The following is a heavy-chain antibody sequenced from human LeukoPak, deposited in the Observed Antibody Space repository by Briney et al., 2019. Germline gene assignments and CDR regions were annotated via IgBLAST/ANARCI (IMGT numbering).Heavy chain of an antibody. CDR1: GGSISSGSYY. CDR3: AREGGY. J-gene: IGHJ4*02. Sequence: KPSETLSLTCTVSGGSISSGSYYWSWIRQPAGKGLEWIGRIYTSGSTNYNPSLKSRVTISVDTSKNQFSLKLSSVTAADTAVYYCAREGGYWGQGTLVTVSS. CDR2: IYTSGST. V-gene: IGHV4-61*02. D-gene: IGHD3-16*01.